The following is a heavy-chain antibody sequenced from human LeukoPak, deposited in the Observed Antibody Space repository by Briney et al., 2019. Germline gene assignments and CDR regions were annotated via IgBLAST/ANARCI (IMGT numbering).Heavy chain of an antibody. D-gene: IGHD1-1*01. CDR2: ISYHGSNI. V-gene: IGHV3-30*03. CDR3: ARKNEQGVTDF. Sequence: TGGSLRLSCAASGFTFTCCGMHWVRQAPGKGLEWLAVISYHGSNIYYADSVKGRFTISRDNSKNTAFLQMNSLRHEDTALYYCARKNEQGVTDFWGQGALVTVSA. J-gene: IGHJ4*02. CDR1: GFTFTCCG.